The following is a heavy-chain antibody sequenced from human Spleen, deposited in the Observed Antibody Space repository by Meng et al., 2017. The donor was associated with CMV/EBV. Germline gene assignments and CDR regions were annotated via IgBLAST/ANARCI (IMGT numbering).Heavy chain of an antibody. V-gene: IGHV4-39*07. D-gene: IGHD5-24*01. CDR3: ATYRRDGYTVDS. CDR1: GGSTNISSSY. J-gene: IGHJ5*01. Sequence: LELQDEGRGLVKPAEALSLPCTVTGGSTNISSSYWGWVRQPQGKGLEWIGSIYYSGSTYYNPTLKSRATISVDTSKNPFSLKLSAVTAADTAVYYCATYRRDGYTVDSWGQGTLVTVSS. CDR2: IYYSGST.